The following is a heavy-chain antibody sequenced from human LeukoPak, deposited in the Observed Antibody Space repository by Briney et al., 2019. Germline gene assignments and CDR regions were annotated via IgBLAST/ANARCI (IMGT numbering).Heavy chain of an antibody. CDR3: ARDASSGSLSYFDN. J-gene: IGHJ4*02. V-gene: IGHV3-23*03. D-gene: IGHD6-19*01. Sequence: GGSLRLSCAASGFIFSTYAMSWVRQAPGKGLEWVSVIYSGGRSYHADSVKGRFSISTDKSKNTMFLQMNSLRAEDTAVYFCARDASSGSLSYFDNWGEGTLVTVSS. CDR1: GFIFSTYA. CDR2: IYSGGRS.